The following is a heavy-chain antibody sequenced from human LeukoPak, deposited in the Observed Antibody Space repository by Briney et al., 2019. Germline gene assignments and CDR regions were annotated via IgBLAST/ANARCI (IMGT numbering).Heavy chain of an antibody. J-gene: IGHJ4*02. CDR3: PIVEATHNY. V-gene: IGHV3-48*03. CDR2: ISSSGSTI. CDR1: GFTFSSYE. Sequence: GGSLRLSCAASGFTFSSYEMNWVRQAPGKGLEWVSYISSSGSTIYYADSVKGRFTISRDNAKNSLYLQMNSLRAEDTAVYYCPIVEATHNYWGQGTLVTVSS. D-gene: IGHD1-1*01.